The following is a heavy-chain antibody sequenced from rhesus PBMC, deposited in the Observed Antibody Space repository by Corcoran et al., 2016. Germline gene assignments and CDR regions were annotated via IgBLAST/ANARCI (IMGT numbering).Heavy chain of an antibody. V-gene: IGHV1S2*01. CDR2: INPYNGNT. D-gene: IGHD6-31*01. J-gene: IGHJ4*01. CDR1: GYTFTDSY. CDR3: AREGIAATDALWVY. Sequence: QVQLVQSGAEVKKPGSSVKVSCKDSGYTFTDSYIPWVRQAPPQGLEWLGWINPYNGNTKYAQEFQCRVTMTKDPTTSTAYMELSSLRSEDTAVYYCAREGIAATDALWVYWGQGVLVTVSS.